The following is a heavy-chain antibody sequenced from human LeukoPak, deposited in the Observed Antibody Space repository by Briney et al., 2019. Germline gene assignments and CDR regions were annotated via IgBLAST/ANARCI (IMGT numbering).Heavy chain of an antibody. CDR2: ISGSGTSI. V-gene: IGHV3-48*03. CDR3: ARENITCGGDCYDC. J-gene: IGHJ4*02. CDR1: GFTFSDYE. D-gene: IGHD2-21*01. Sequence: PGGSLRLSYAASGFTFSDYEMNWVRQAPGKGLEWVSYISGSGTSIYYADSLKGRFTVSRDNAKNSLYLQLNSLRVEDTAVYYCARENITCGGDCYDCWGQGTLVTVSS.